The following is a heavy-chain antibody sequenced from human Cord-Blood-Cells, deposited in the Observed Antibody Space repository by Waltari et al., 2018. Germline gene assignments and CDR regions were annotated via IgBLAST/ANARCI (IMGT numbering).Heavy chain of an antibody. CDR3: ATPWGNENWDYFDY. Sequence: QVQLVQSGAEVKKPGSSVKVSCKASGGTFSSYATSWVRQAPGQGLEWMGGVHPILGKANYAKKFQGMVTNTADESTSTAYSEVRRLGSEDTAVYYCATPWGNENWDYFDYWGQGTLGTVSS. D-gene: IGHD3-16*01. V-gene: IGHV1-69*01. J-gene: IGHJ4*02. CDR2: VHPILGKA. CDR1: GGTFSSYA.